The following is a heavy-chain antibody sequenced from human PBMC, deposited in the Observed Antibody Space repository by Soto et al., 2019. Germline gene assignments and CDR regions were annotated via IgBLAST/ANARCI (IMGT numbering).Heavy chain of an antibody. V-gene: IGHV2-5*01. CDR1: GFALCTSGVG. D-gene: IGHD3-16*01. J-gene: IGHJ2*01. CDR3: AHTLSSADYVSWYFDL. Sequence: QITLKESGPTLVKPTQTLTLTCTFSGFALCTSGVGVGWIRQSPGKALEWVALIYWNDDKRYSPSLKSRLTITKDTSKNQVVLTMTNMDPVDTATYYCAHTLSSADYVSWYFDLWGRGTLVTVSS. CDR2: IYWNDDK.